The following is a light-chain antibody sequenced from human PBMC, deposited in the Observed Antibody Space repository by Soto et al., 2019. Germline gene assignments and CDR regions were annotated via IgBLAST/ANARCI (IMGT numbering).Light chain of an antibody. CDR2: EIN. J-gene: IGLJ3*02. Sequence: QAVVTQPPSVSAAPGQKVTISCSGSNSNIGKNYVSWYQQFPGTAPKLLIYEINERPSGIPDRFSGSKSGTSATLGIAGLQTGDEADYYCGAWDNSLRVVVFGGGTKLTVL. CDR1: NSNIGKNY. V-gene: IGLV1-51*02. CDR3: GAWDNSLRVVV.